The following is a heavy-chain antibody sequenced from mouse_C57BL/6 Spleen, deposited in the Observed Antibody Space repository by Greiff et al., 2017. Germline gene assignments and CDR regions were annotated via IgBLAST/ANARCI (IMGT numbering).Heavy chain of an antibody. CDR2: IDPSDSET. Sequence: QVQLQQSGAELVRPGSSVKLSCKASGYTFTSYWMHWVKQRPIQGLEWIGNIDPSDSETHYNQKFKDKATLTVDKSSSTAYMQLSSLTSEDSAVYYCARTIYYYGSRGSYFDVWGTGTTVTVSS. D-gene: IGHD1-1*01. J-gene: IGHJ1*03. CDR1: GYTFTSYW. V-gene: IGHV1-52*01. CDR3: ARTIYYYGSRGSYFDV.